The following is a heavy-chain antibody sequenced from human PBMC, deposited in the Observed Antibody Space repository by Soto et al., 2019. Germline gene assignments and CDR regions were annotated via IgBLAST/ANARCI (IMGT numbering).Heavy chain of an antibody. Sequence: XSVKVSFNASGYTFTSYGISWVRHSPGQGLEWMGWISAYNGNTNYAQKLQGRVTMTTDTSTSTAYMELRSLRSDDTAVYYCARTYSSSFNAFDIWGQGTMVTVSS. CDR3: ARTYSSSFNAFDI. J-gene: IGHJ3*02. D-gene: IGHD6-6*01. CDR2: ISAYNGNT. CDR1: GYTFTSYG. V-gene: IGHV1-18*01.